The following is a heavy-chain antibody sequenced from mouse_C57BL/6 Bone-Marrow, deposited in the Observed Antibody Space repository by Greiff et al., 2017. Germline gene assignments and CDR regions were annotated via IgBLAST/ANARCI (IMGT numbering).Heavy chain of an antibody. J-gene: IGHJ2*01. CDR2: IDPSDSYT. CDR1: GYTFTSYW. V-gene: IGHV1-69*01. CDR3: ARGRKRKLDY. Sequence: QVQLKQPGAELVMPGASVKLSCKASGYTFTSYWMHWVKQRPGQGLEWIGEIDPSDSYTNYNQKFKGKSTLTVDKSSSTAYMQLSSLTSEDSAVYYCARGRKRKLDYWGQGTTLTVSS.